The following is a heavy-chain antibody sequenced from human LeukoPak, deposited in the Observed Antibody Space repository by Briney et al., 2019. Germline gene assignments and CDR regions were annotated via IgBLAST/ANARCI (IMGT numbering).Heavy chain of an antibody. J-gene: IGHJ4*02. V-gene: IGHV1-69*04. Sequence: SVKVSCRASGGTFSSYAISWVRQAPGQGLEWMGRIIPILGIANYAQKFQGRVTITADKSTSTAYMELSSLRSEDTAVYYCARAPQLRFLDLFDYWGQGTLVTVSS. CDR1: GGTFSSYA. D-gene: IGHD3-3*01. CDR2: IIPILGIA. CDR3: ARAPQLRFLDLFDY.